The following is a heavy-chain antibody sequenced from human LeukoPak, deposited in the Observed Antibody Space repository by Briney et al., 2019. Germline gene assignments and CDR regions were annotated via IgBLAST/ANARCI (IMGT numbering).Heavy chain of an antibody. CDR2: VHKYGST. CDR3: ARAPGYSFGPNNCFDP. V-gene: IGHV4-59*01. Sequence: SETLSLTCTVSGGSIGPYYWSWNRQPPGKGLEWIGYVHKYGSTNYNPSLKSRVTMSVDTSKNQVSLTLRSVSRADTAMYYCARAPGYSFGPNNCFDPWGQGTLVTVSS. J-gene: IGHJ5*02. CDR1: GGSIGPYY. D-gene: IGHD5-18*01.